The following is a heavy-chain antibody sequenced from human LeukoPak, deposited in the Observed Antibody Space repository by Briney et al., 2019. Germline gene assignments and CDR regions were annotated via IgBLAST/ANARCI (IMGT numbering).Heavy chain of an antibody. V-gene: IGHV3-74*01. CDR3: AREGNGFDI. CDR2: INSDGSGI. J-gene: IGHJ3*02. Sequence: PGGSLRLSCAASGFTFSNYYMHWVRQVPGKGLVWVSGINSDGSGITYADSVKGRFTISRDTAKNTLYLQMNSLRAEDTAVYYCAREGNGFDIWGQGTMVTVSS. CDR1: GFTFSNYY.